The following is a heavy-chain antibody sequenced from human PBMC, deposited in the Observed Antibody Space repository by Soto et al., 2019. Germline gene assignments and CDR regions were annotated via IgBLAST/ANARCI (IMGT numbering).Heavy chain of an antibody. Sequence: ASVKVSCKASGYAFTSYGISWVRQAPGQELEWMGWISAYNGNTNYAQKLQGRVTMTTDTSTSTAYMELRSLRSDDTAVYYCARVPDPPYRLRGIAAAGTPPGIFDYWGQGTLVTVSS. CDR2: ISAYNGNT. CDR1: GYAFTSYG. CDR3: ARVPDPPYRLRGIAAAGTPPGIFDY. J-gene: IGHJ4*02. D-gene: IGHD6-13*01. V-gene: IGHV1-18*04.